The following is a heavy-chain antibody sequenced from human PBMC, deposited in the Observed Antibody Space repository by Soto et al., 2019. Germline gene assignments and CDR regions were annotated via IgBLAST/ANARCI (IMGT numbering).Heavy chain of an antibody. V-gene: IGHV4-30-4*01. CDR3: ARGIAAALVMTYYYYGMDV. D-gene: IGHD6-13*01. J-gene: IGHJ6*02. CDR2: IYYSGST. Sequence: QVQLQESGPGLVKPSQTLSLTCTVSGGSISSGDYYWSWIRQPPGKGREWIGSIYYSGSTYYNPSLKRRVTISVDTSKNQFSLKLSSVTDADTAVYYCARGIAAALVMTYYYYGMDVWGQGTTVTVSS. CDR1: GGSISSGDYY.